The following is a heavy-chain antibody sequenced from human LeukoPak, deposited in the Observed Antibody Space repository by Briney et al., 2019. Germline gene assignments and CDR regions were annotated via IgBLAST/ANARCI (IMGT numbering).Heavy chain of an antibody. D-gene: IGHD6-19*01. CDR3: ARVNSGWYGRLDY. V-gene: IGHV4-4*07. J-gene: IGHJ4*02. CDR2: IYGSESI. Sequence: SETLSLTCTVSGASISIYYWSWIQQPAGKGLEWIGCIYGSESINYNPSLKSRVTMSVDTSKNQFSLKLSSVTAADTAVYYCARVNSGWYGRLDYWGPGTLVTVSS. CDR1: GASISIYY.